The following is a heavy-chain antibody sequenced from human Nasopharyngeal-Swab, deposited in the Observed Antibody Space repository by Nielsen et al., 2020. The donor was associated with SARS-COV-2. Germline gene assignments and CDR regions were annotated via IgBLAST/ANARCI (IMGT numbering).Heavy chain of an antibody. Sequence: GESLKISCAASGFTFSSYDMSWVRQAPGKGLEWVSAISGSGGSTYYADSVKGRFTISRDNSKNTLYLQMNSLRAEDTAVYYCAKGGIFDDFWSGYYDYYYGMDVWGQGTTVTVSS. V-gene: IGHV3-23*01. J-gene: IGHJ6*02. D-gene: IGHD3-3*01. CDR2: ISGSGGST. CDR1: GFTFSSYD. CDR3: AKGGIFDDFWSGYYDYYYGMDV.